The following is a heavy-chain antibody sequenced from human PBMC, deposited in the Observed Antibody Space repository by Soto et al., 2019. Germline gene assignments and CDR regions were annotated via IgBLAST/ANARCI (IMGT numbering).Heavy chain of an antibody. V-gene: IGHV2-70*01. CDR1: GFSLSTSGMC. CDR3: ARDYYDSSGYQRYYYYGMDV. Sequence: SGPTLVNPTQTLTLTCTFSGFSLSTSGMCVSWIRQPPGKALEWLALIDWDDDKYYSTSLKTRLTISKDTSKNPVVLTMTNMDPVDTATYYCARDYYDSSGYQRYYYYGMDVWGQGTTVTVSS. J-gene: IGHJ6*02. CDR2: IDWDDDK. D-gene: IGHD3-22*01.